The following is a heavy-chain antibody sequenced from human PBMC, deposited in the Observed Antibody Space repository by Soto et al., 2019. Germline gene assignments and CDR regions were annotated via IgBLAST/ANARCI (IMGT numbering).Heavy chain of an antibody. V-gene: IGHV5-51*01. J-gene: IGHJ4*02. CDR1: GYIFIDYW. CDR3: QSPPLRASSLHFHS. CDR2: VYPRDSDT. Sequence: GESLKISCKASGYIFIDYWIGWVRQMPGKGLEWMGIVYPRDSDTRYSPSFQGQVTISADRSTGTAFLQWRSLKASDTALYYCQSPPLRASSLHFHSWGQGPLVTASS. D-gene: IGHD2-15*01.